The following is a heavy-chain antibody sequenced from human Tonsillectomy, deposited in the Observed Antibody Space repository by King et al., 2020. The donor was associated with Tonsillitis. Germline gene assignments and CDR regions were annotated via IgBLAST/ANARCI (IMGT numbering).Heavy chain of an antibody. Sequence: VQLVESGGGVVQPGRSLILSCAASGFSFSIHGMHWVRPAPGKGLEWVPVIWFDGSNKYYADTVKGRFSTARANSQHTLYLQRNSLSAEATAVYYCARGSGSPTAAAFDIWGQGTMVTVSS. CDR1: GFSFSIHG. CDR2: IWFDGSNK. D-gene: IGHD3-10*01. J-gene: IGHJ3*02. CDR3: ARGSGSPTAAAFDI. V-gene: IGHV3-33*08.